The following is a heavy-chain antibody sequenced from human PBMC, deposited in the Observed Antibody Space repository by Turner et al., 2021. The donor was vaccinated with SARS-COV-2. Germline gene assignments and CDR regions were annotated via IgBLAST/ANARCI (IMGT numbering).Heavy chain of an antibody. J-gene: IGHJ3*02. CDR1: GGSISSSSYY. CDR2: IYYSGST. D-gene: IGHD5-12*01. V-gene: IGHV4-39*01. CDR3: ANYYSGYFIDAAFDI. Sequence: QLQLQESGPGLVKPSETLSLTCSVSGGSISSSSYYWGWIRQPPGKGLEWIGSIYYSGSTYYNPSLKSRVTISVDTSKNQFSLKLSSVTAADTAVYYCANYYSGYFIDAAFDIWGQATMVTVSS.